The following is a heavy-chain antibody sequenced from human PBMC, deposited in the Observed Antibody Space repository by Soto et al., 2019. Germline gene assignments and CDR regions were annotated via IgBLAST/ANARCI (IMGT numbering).Heavy chain of an antibody. CDR3: ARSSWNANTNWFDP. CDR2: IYYSGST. V-gene: IGHV4-59*01. J-gene: IGHJ5*02. CDR1: GGSISSYY. Sequence: TLSLTCTVSGGSISSYYWSWIRQPPGKGLEWIGYIYYSGSTNYNPSLKSRVTISVDTSKNQFSLKLSSVTAADTAVYYCARSSWNANTNWFDPWGQGTLVTVSS. D-gene: IGHD1-1*01.